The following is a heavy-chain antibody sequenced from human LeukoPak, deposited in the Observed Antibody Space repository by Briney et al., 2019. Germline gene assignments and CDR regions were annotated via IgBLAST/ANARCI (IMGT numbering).Heavy chain of an antibody. CDR3: ATIYCSSTSCPFDY. CDR2: IFYSGST. CDR1: GGSISSNHYY. Sequence: SETLSLTCTVSGGSISSNHYYWGWVRQPPGKGLERIGSIFYSGSTYFNPFLESRVTISVDTSKNQFSLKLNSMSAADTAVYYCATIYCSSTSCPFDYWGQGTLVTVSS. V-gene: IGHV4-39*07. D-gene: IGHD2-2*01. J-gene: IGHJ4*02.